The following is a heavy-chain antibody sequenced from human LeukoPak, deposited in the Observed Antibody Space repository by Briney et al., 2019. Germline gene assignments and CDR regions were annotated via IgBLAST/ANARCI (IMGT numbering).Heavy chain of an antibody. CDR2: IKPDGTTK. CDR1: GSPFSSYS. J-gene: IGHJ4*02. V-gene: IGHV3-7*03. D-gene: IGHD6-13*01. Sequence: PGGSLRLSCAASGSPFSSYSMTWVRQAPGKGLEWVANIKPDGTTKFYVDSVKGRFTISRDNALNSLYLQMNSLRAEDTAIYYCARSIPYGTTWYGRSDYWGQGTLVIVSS. CDR3: ARSIPYGTTWYGRSDY.